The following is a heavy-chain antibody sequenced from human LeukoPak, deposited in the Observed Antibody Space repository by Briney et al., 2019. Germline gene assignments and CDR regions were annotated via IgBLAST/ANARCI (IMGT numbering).Heavy chain of an antibody. Sequence: PGGSLRLSCAASGFTFSTYSMNWVRQAPGKGLEWISYISSSSTTIYYADSVKGRFSISRDNAKNSLYLQMNSLRAEDTAVYYCAKYVLRFLEPGLNYYMDVWGKGTTVTVSS. CDR2: ISSSSTTI. CDR3: AKYVLRFLEPGLNYYMDV. V-gene: IGHV3-48*01. CDR1: GFTFSTYS. J-gene: IGHJ6*03. D-gene: IGHD3-3*01.